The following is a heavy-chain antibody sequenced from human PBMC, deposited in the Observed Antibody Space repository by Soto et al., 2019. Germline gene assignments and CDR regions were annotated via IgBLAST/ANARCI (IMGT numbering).Heavy chain of an antibody. V-gene: IGHV3-73*02. J-gene: IGHJ4*02. CDR1: GFTFSGSA. D-gene: IGHD6-13*01. CDR2: IRSKANSYAT. Sequence: EVQLVESGGGLVQPGGSLKLSCAASGFTFSGSAMHWVRQASGKGLEWVGRIRSKANSYATAYAASVKGRFTISRDDSKNTAYLQMNSLKTEDTAVYYCTRQDSGTDFDYWGQGTLVTVSS. CDR3: TRQDSGTDFDY.